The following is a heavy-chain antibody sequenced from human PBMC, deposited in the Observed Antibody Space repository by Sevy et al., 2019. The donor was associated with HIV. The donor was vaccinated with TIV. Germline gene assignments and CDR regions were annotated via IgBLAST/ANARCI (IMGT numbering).Heavy chain of an antibody. CDR2: ISSSSSYI. Sequence: GGSLRLSCAASGFTFSSYSMNWVRQAPGKGLEWVSSISSSSSYIYYVDSVKGRFTISRDNAKNSLYLQMNSLRAEDTAVYYCARDAALSNYYDSSGYPNAFDIWGQGTMVTVSS. D-gene: IGHD3-22*01. CDR3: ARDAALSNYYDSSGYPNAFDI. J-gene: IGHJ3*02. V-gene: IGHV3-21*01. CDR1: GFTFSSYS.